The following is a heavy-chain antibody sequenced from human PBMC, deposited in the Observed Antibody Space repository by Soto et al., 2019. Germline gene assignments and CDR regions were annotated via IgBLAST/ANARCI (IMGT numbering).Heavy chain of an antibody. CDR2: ISSSSSYI. CDR1: GFTFSSYS. V-gene: IGHV3-21*01. J-gene: IGHJ6*02. D-gene: IGHD6-13*01. CDR3: ARLLLAQQLVSYYYYYYGMDV. Sequence: EVQLVESGGGLVKPGGSLRLSCAASGFTFSSYSMNWVRQAPGKGLEWVSSISSSSSYIYYADSVKGRFTISRDNAKNSLYLQMNSLRAEDTAVYYCARLLLAQQLVSYYYYYYGMDVWGQGTTVTVSS.